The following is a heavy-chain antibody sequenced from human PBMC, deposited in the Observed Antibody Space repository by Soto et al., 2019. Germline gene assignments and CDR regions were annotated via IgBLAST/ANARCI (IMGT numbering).Heavy chain of an antibody. CDR3: ARALDGVVTGRGAFAV. D-gene: IGHD3-9*01. Sequence: QVRLQESGQGLVRPSQTLSLICTVSGGSIRNDNFYWSFLRQRPGTGLEWLGYISYSGITFYNPSLESRLFISVDPSNNQFSLNLKSVTAADTAMYYCARALDGVVTGRGAFAVWGPGTLVTVSS. J-gene: IGHJ3*01. CDR2: ISYSGIT. V-gene: IGHV4-30-4*08. CDR1: GGSIRNDNFY.